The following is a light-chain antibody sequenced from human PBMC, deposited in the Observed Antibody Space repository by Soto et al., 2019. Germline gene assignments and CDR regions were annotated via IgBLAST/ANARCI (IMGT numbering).Light chain of an antibody. Sequence: EIVLTQSPGTLSLSPGERATLSCRASQSVSSSYLAWYQQKPGQAPRLLIYGASSRATGIPDRFSGSGSGTDFTLTISSLEPEDFAVYYCQQYGSSLFGQGTKVEIK. CDR3: QQYGSSL. CDR2: GAS. J-gene: IGKJ1*01. CDR1: QSVSSSY. V-gene: IGKV3-20*01.